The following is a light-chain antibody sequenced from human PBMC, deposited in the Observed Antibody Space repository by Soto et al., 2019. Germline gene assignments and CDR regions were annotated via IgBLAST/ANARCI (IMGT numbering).Light chain of an antibody. V-gene: IGKV3-20*01. J-gene: IGKJ2*01. CDR1: QSVSSNY. CDR2: GAS. CDR3: QQFSTSPSMYT. Sequence: EIVLTQSPGTLSLSPGERATLSCRASQSVSSNYLAWYQQKPVQAPRLLIYGASTRATGIPERFSGSASGTDFSLTISRLEPEDFAVYYCQQFSTSPSMYTFGQVTKLESK.